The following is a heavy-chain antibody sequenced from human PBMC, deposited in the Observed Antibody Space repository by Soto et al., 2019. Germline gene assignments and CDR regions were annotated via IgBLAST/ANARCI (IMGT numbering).Heavy chain of an antibody. CDR2: INPSSGAT. Sequence: ASVKVSCKASGYSFTDYYIHWVRQAPGQGREWMGWINPSSGATKYAQNFQGRVTMTRVTSIKTTYMVLGSLRSGDTALYYCAKDPNIVVGTGGLDVWGQGTTVTVSS. CDR3: AKDPNIVVGTGGLDV. D-gene: IGHD2-21*01. CDR1: GYSFTDYY. V-gene: IGHV1-2*02. J-gene: IGHJ6*02.